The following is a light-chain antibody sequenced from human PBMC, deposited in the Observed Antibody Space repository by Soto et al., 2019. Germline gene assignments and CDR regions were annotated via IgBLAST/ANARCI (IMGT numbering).Light chain of an antibody. Sequence: EIVMTQSPATLSVSPGGRATLSCRASQSISDTLAWYQQKSGQAPRLLIHGASTRATGFPARFSGSGSGTDFTLTISSLQSEDFAVYYCQQYNNWPWTFGQGTKVGIK. CDR3: QQYNNWPWT. V-gene: IGKV3-15*01. CDR1: QSISDT. CDR2: GAS. J-gene: IGKJ1*01.